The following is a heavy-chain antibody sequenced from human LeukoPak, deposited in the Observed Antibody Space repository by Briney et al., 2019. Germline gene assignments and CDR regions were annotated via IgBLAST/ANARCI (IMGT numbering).Heavy chain of an antibody. D-gene: IGHD6-19*01. J-gene: IGHJ3*02. CDR2: INPNSGGT. CDR1: GYTFTGYY. CDR3: ARATAIAVAGDAFDI. V-gene: IGHV1-2*04. Sequence: ASVKVSCKASGYTFTGYYMHWVRQAPGQGLEWMGWINPNSGGTNYAQKFQGWVTMTRDTSISTAYMELSRLRSDDTAVYYCARATAIAVAGDAFDIWGQGTMVTVSS.